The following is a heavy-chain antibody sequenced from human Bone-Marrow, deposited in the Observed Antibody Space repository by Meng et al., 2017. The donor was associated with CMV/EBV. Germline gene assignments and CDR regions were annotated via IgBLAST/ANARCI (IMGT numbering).Heavy chain of an antibody. J-gene: IGHJ3*02. V-gene: IGHV4-59*01. CDR1: GGSISSYY. CDR2: IYYSGST. D-gene: IGHD3-10*01. CDR3: ARDRGLGPPLYYAFDI. Sequence: SETLSLTCTVSGGSISSYYWSWIRQPPGKGLEWIGHIYYSGSTNYNPSLKSRVTISVDTSKNQFSLKLSSVTAADTAVYYCARDRGLGPPLYYAFDIWGQGKMVTVSS.